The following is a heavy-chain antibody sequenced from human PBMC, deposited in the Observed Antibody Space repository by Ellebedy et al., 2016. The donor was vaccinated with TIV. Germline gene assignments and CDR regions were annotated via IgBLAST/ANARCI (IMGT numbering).Heavy chain of an antibody. CDR3: AREIGAAPVVFQY. V-gene: IGHV1-46*01. D-gene: IGHD2-15*01. CDR2: INPGGGGT. Sequence: AASVKVSCKASGYTFTNYDMNWVRQAPGQGLEWMGRINPGGGGTSYAQKFQGRVTMTRDTSTSTVYMEVRRLRSDDTAVYYCAREIGAAPVVFQYWGQGTLVIVSS. J-gene: IGHJ1*01. CDR1: GYTFTNYD.